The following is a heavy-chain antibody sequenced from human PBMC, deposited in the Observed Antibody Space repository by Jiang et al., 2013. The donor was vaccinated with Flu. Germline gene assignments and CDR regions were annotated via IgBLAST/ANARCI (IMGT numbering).Heavy chain of an antibody. D-gene: IGHD6-19*01. CDR3: ARGTHLSGWGY. CDR2: TYYRSKWYN. J-gene: IGHJ4*02. Sequence: QTLSLTCAISGDSVSSNSAAWSWIRQSPSRGLEWLGRTYYRSKWYNDYAVSVKGRITINPDTSKNQFSLQLNSVTPEDTAMYYCARGTHLSGWGYWGQGTLVTVSS. CDR1: GDSVSSNSAA. V-gene: IGHV6-1*01.